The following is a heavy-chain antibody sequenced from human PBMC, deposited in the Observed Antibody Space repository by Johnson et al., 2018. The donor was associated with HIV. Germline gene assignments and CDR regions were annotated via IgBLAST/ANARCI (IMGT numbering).Heavy chain of an antibody. CDR3: ARGGSGWSHDAFDI. CDR2: ISYDGSNK. Sequence: QVQLVEYGGGVVQPGRSLRLSCAASGFTFSSYGMHWVRQAPGKGLEWVAVISYDGSNKYYADSVKGRFTISRDNSKNTLYLQMNSLRAEDTAVYYCARGGSGWSHDAFDIWGQGTMVTVSS. V-gene: IGHV3-30*03. J-gene: IGHJ3*02. D-gene: IGHD6-19*01. CDR1: GFTFSSYG.